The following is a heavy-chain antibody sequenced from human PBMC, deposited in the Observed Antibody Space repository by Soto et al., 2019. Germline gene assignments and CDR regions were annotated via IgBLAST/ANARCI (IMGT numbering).Heavy chain of an antibody. CDR1: GFTFSSYA. CDR3: ARDRSGSYPAYYYGMDV. V-gene: IGHV3-30-3*01. J-gene: IGHJ6*02. CDR2: ISYDGSNK. Sequence: PGGSLRLSCAASGFTFSSYAMHWVRQAPGKGLEWVAVISYDGSNKYYADSVKGRFTISRDNSKNTLYLQMNSLRAEDTAVYYCARDRSGSYPAYYYGMDVWGQGTTVTVSS. D-gene: IGHD3-10*01.